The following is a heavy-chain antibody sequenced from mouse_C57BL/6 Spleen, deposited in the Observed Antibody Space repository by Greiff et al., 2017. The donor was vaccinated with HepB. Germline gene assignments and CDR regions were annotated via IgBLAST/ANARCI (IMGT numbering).Heavy chain of an antibody. CDR2: IWSGGST. V-gene: IGHV2-2*01. CDR3: ARSGSSYSFDV. CDR1: GFSLTSYG. Sequence: VQLQQSGPGLVQPSQILSITCTVSGFSLTSYGVHWVRQSPGKGLEWLGVIWSGGSTDYNAAFISRLSISKDNSKSQVFFKMNSLQADDTAIYYCARSGSSYSFDVWGTGTTVTVSS. J-gene: IGHJ1*03. D-gene: IGHD1-1*01.